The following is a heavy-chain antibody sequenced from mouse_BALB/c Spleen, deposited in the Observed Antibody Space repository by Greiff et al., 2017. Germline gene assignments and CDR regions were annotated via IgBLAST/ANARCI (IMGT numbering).Heavy chain of an antibody. J-gene: IGHJ3*01. Sequence: EVQVVESGGGLVKPGGSLKLSCAASGFTFSSYAMSWVRQTPEKRLEWVASISSGGSTYYPDSVKGRFTISRDNARNILYLQMSSLRSEDTAMYYCAREETTAWFAYWGQGTLVTVSA. D-gene: IGHD1-1*01. CDR1: GFTFSSYA. V-gene: IGHV5-6-5*01. CDR3: AREETTAWFAY. CDR2: ISSGGST.